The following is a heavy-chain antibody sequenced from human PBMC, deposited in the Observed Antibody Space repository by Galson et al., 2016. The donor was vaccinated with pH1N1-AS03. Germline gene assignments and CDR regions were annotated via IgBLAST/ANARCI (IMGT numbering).Heavy chain of an antibody. J-gene: IGHJ4*02. CDR3: AKDRIAVAPIDSFDN. Sequence: SLRLSCAASGFIFGSYAMHWVRQTPGKGLEWLTLISYDGTHTYYADFVKGRFSISRDNSKNTLYLQMNSPRPEDTAIYFCAKDRIAVAPIDSFDNWGQGTLVTVSS. CDR1: GFIFGSYA. V-gene: IGHV3-30-3*02. CDR2: ISYDGTHT. D-gene: IGHD6-19*01.